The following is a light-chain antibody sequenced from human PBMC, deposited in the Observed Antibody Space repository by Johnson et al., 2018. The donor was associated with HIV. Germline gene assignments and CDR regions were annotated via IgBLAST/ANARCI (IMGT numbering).Light chain of an antibody. J-gene: IGLJ1*01. Sequence: QSVLTQPPSVSAAPGQKVSISCSGNSCDIGNNYVSTHQQLPGTAPKLLIYDNNKRPSGIPDRISGSKSGTSATLGITGLQTGDEADYYCGTGDSRLSAGHVVGTGTKVTVL. CDR2: DNN. V-gene: IGLV1-51*01. CDR1: SCDIGNNY. CDR3: GTGDSRLSAGHV.